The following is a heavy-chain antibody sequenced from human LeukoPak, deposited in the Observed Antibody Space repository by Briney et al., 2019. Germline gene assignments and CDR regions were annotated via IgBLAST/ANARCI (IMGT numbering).Heavy chain of an antibody. CDR1: GGTFSSYA. V-gene: IGHV1-69*13. CDR2: IIPIFGTA. Sequence: ASVKVSCKASGGTFSSYAISWVRQAPGQGLERMGGIIPIFGTANYAQKFQGRVTITADESTSTAYMELSSLRSEDTAVYYCARAIRAIYVAAAGYNWFDPWGQGTLVTVSP. J-gene: IGHJ5*02. D-gene: IGHD6-13*01. CDR3: ARAIRAIYVAAAGYNWFDP.